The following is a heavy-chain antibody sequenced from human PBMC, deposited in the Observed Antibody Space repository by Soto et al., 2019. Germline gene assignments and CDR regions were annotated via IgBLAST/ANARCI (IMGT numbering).Heavy chain of an antibody. J-gene: IGHJ6*02. CDR1: GGSISSGDYY. CDR3: ARDRGVGHYHGMDV. V-gene: IGHV4-31*03. CDR2: IYYSGST. Sequence: PSETLSLTCTVSGGSISSGDYYWNWVRQHPGKGLEWIGYIYYSGSTYYNPSLKSRATISADTSKNQFSLKLSSVTAADTAVYYCARDRGVGHYHGMDVWGQGTTVTVSS.